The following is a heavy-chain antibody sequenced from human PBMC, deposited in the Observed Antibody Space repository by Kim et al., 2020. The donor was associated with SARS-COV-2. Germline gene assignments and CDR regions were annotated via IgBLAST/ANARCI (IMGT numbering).Heavy chain of an antibody. V-gene: IGHV3-15*01. CDR1: GFTFSNAW. J-gene: IGHJ4*02. CDR2: IKSKTDGGTT. D-gene: IGHD3-10*01. Sequence: GGSLRLSCAASGFTFSNAWMSWVRQAPGKGLEWVGRIKSKTDGGTTDYAAPVKGRFTISRDDSKNTLYLQMNSLKTEDTAVYYCTTDPFGAYYYGSGSYGYWGQGTLVTVSS. CDR3: TTDPFGAYYYGSGSYGY.